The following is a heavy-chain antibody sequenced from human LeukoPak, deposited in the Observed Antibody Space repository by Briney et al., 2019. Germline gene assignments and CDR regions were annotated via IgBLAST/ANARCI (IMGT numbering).Heavy chain of an antibody. CDR3: ARNSPRDVAGRQFLPGVLSLLSQCDNCFDP. D-gene: IGHD7-27*01. V-gene: IGHV1-18*04. CDR1: GYTFTNYG. CDR2: INTYNGNT. J-gene: IGHJ5*02. Sequence: APVKVSCKASGYTFTNYGISWVRQAPGQGLEWMGWINTYNGNTNYAQKLQGRVTMTTDTSTSTAYMELRSLRSDDTAVYYCARNSPRDVAGRQFLPGVLSLLSQCDNCFDPWGQGTLVSVSS.